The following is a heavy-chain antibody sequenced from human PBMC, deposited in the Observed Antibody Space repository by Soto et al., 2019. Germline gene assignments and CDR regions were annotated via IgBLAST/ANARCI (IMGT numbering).Heavy chain of an antibody. V-gene: IGHV3-33*01. CDR1: GFTFSSYG. CDR3: ARDSHVGSGWQLTADY. Sequence: PVGSLRLSCAASGFTFSSYGMHWVRQARGKGLEWVAVIWYDGSNKYYAESVKGRFTISRDNSKNTLYLQMNSLRAEDTAVYYCARDSHVGSGWQLTADYWGQGTLVTVSS. D-gene: IGHD6-19*01. CDR2: IWYDGSNK. J-gene: IGHJ4*02.